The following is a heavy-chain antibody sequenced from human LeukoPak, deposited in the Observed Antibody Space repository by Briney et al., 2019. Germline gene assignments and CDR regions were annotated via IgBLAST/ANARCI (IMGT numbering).Heavy chain of an antibody. CDR1: GFTFSIYS. V-gene: IGHV3-21*01. CDR2: ISTSSTYI. J-gene: IGHJ4*02. CDR3: NVRWGPNSDY. Sequence: RGSLRLSCAASGFTFSIYSMNWVRQAPGKGLEWVSSISTSSTYIDYADSMKGRFTISRDNAKNTLFLHMNSLRAEDTAVYYCNVRWGPNSDYWGQGTLVTVPS. D-gene: IGHD7-27*01.